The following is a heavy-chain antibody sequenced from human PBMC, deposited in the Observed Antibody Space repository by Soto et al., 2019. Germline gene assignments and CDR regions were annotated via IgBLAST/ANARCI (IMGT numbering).Heavy chain of an antibody. CDR1: GYTFTSYA. CDR2: INAGNGNT. Sequence: QVQLVQSGAEVKKPGASVKVSCKASGYTFTSYAMHWVRQAPGQRLEWMGWINAGNGNTKYSQKFQGRVTITRDTTASTAYMELSSLRSEDTAVYYWARENEGYDFSSGYSNYGMDVWGQGTTVTVSS. V-gene: IGHV1-3*01. D-gene: IGHD3-3*01. CDR3: ARENEGYDFSSGYSNYGMDV. J-gene: IGHJ6*02.